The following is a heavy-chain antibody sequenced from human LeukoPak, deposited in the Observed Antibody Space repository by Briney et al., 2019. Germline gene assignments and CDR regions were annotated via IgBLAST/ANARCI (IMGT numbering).Heavy chain of an antibody. CDR1: GDSVSGNSAA. Sequence: SQTLSLTCAISGDSVSGNSAAWNWIRQSPSRGLEWLGRTYYRSKWYNDYAVSVKSRITINPDTSKNQFSLQLNSVTPEDTAVYYCARGGPAAYYYYYGMDVWGQGTTVTVSS. D-gene: IGHD6-13*01. CDR3: ARGGPAAYYYYYGMDV. CDR2: TYYRSKWYN. V-gene: IGHV6-1*01. J-gene: IGHJ6*02.